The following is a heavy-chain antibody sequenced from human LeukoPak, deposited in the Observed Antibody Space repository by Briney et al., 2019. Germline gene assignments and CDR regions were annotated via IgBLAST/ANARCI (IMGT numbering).Heavy chain of an antibody. CDR3: AKSSLVTPYDY. Sequence: GGSLRLSCAASGFTVSSNYMSWVRQAPGKGLEWVSSISGSGGSTYYADYVKGRFTISRDNSKNTLDLQMNSLRAEDTAVYYCAKSSLVTPYDYWGQGTLVSVSS. D-gene: IGHD2-15*01. CDR2: ISGSGGST. CDR1: GFTVSSNY. J-gene: IGHJ4*02. V-gene: IGHV3-23*01.